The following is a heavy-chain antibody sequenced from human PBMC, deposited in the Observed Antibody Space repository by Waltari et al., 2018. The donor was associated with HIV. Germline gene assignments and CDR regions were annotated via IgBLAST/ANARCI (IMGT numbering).Heavy chain of an antibody. Sequence: QVALLESGGGVVQPGRSLRLSCEVSGFTFSDYGFHWVRQAPGRGLEWVALISYDERNTYYAESVKDRFTLYRDNAKNTLFLQMNSLRDEDTGVYYCAKEDFEYGSSSHLGYWGQGTLVTVSS. V-gene: IGHV3-30*18. CDR1: GFTFSDYG. CDR3: AKEDFEYGSSSHLGY. J-gene: IGHJ4*02. CDR2: ISYDERNT. D-gene: IGHD6-6*01.